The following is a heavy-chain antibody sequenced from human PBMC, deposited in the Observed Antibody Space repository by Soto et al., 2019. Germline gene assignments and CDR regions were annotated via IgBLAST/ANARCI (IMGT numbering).Heavy chain of an antibody. Sequence: SLKISCAVSGFTFSGYGMHWVRQAPGKGLEWVAVIWFDGSNKNYADSVKGRFTISRDDSKNTLYLQMNSLRAEDTAVYYCTRDRDSRRGWDYFDHWGQGSLVTVSS. J-gene: IGHJ4*02. CDR1: GFTFSGYG. D-gene: IGHD4-4*01. CDR2: IWFDGSNK. V-gene: IGHV3-33*01. CDR3: TRDRDSRRGWDYFDH.